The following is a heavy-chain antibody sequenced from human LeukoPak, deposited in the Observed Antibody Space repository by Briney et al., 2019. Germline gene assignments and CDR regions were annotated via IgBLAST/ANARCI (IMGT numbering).Heavy chain of an antibody. V-gene: IGHV3-7*01. Sequence: GGSLRLSCIASGFTFSGAWMTWVRQAPGRGLEWVANIREDGAEQNSVGSVKGRLTISRDNAKTSLYLQLNSLRAEDTAIYYCARDPYSGSYGAYYYYYMDVWGKGTTVTISS. J-gene: IGHJ6*03. D-gene: IGHD1-26*01. CDR2: IREDGAEQ. CDR3: ARDPYSGSYGAYYYYYMDV. CDR1: GFTFSGAW.